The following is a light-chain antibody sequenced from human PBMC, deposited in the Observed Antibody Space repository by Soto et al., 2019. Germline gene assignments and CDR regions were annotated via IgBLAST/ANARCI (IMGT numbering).Light chain of an antibody. V-gene: IGLV6-57*04. CDR3: QSYDGGNQV. CDR1: SGSIASNY. CDR2: EDN. J-gene: IGLJ2*01. Sequence: NFMLTQPHSVSESPGKTVTISCTRSSGSIASNYVQWYQLRPGSAPIPLIYEDNQRPSGVPGRFSGSIDSSSNSASLTISGLKTEDEADYYCQSYDGGNQVFGGGTNVTVL.